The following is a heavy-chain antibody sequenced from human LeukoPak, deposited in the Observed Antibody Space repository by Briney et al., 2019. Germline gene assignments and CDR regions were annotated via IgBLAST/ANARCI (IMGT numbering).Heavy chain of an antibody. CDR1: GFIFSSYA. Sequence: GGSLRLSCAASGFIFSSYAMHWVRQAPGKGLDWVAVISYHGSDQFYADSVKGRFTISRDNSKNTLYLQINSLRAEDTAVYYCAKGASMIVVVHINYWGQGTLVTVSS. D-gene: IGHD3-22*01. V-gene: IGHV3-30*04. CDR3: AKGASMIVVVHINY. J-gene: IGHJ4*02. CDR2: ISYHGSDQ.